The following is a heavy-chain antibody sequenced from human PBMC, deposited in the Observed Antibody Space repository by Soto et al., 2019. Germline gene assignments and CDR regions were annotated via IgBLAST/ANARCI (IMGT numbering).Heavy chain of an antibody. CDR2: INPRNGDT. J-gene: IGHJ4*02. V-gene: IGHV1-2*02. D-gene: IGHD2-21*02. Sequence: QVQLVQSGAEVKKPGASVKVSCKVSGYTFTGNYMHWMRQAPGQGPEWMGWINPRNGDTDYAQKFQGRVTITRDTSISDAYMDLSRLTSDDTAIYFCVRGGGVDVVTPPRIVFDYWGQGTLLTVSS. CDR3: VRGGGVDVVTPPRIVFDY. CDR1: GYTFTGNY.